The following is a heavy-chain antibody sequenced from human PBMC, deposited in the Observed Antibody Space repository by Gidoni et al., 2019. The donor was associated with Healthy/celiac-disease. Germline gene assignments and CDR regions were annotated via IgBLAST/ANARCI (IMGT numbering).Heavy chain of an antibody. CDR3: ARALIYDSSGYGRYYFDY. CDR2: IWYDGSNK. D-gene: IGHD3-22*01. CDR1: GFTFSSYG. V-gene: IGHV3-33*01. J-gene: IGHJ4*02. Sequence: QVQLVESGGGVVQPGRSLRLSCAATGFTFSSYGLHWVRQAPGKGLGWVAVIWYDGSNKYYADSVNGRFTISRDNSKNTLYLQMNSLRAEDTAVYYCARALIYDSSGYGRYYFDYWGQGTLVTVSS.